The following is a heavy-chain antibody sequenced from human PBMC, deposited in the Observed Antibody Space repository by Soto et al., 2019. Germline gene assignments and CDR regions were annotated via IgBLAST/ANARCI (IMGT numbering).Heavy chain of an antibody. CDR2: IYYSGST. Sequence: SETLSLTCTVSGGSISSYYWSWIRQPPGKGLEWIGYIYYSGSTNYNPSLKSRVTISVDTSKNQFSLKLSSVTAADTAVYYCAAWYYYDSSGYLNFDYWGQGTLVTVSS. J-gene: IGHJ4*02. D-gene: IGHD3-22*01. CDR1: GGSISSYY. CDR3: AAWYYYDSSGYLNFDY. V-gene: IGHV4-59*01.